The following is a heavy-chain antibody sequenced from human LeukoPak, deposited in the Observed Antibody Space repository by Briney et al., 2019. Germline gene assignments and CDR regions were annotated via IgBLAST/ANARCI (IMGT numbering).Heavy chain of an antibody. CDR3: ARDGGFRYFDWLLPTRALFDP. CDR1: GFTFSSYS. CDR2: ISSSSSYI. J-gene: IGHJ5*02. V-gene: IGHV3-21*01. Sequence: GGSLRLSCAASGFTFSSYSMNWVRQAPGKGLEWVSSISSSSSYIYYADSVKGRFTISRDNAKNSLYLQMNSLRAEDTAVYYCARDGGFRYFDWLLPTRALFDPWGQGTLVTVSS. D-gene: IGHD3-9*01.